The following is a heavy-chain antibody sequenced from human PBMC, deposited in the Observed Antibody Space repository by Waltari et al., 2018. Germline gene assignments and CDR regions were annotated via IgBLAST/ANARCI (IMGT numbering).Heavy chain of an antibody. Sequence: LESGGEVVQPGESLRLSCEAPGYGFSLYAMPWVRLAPGKGPEWVATINDNGDVTYYADSVKGQFIISRDNSRNIVFLQMKNLRVDDTAVYYCAKETWRRAVVTSLSTWDRGTQVTVSS. CDR3: AKETWRRAVVTSLST. CDR1: GYGFSLYA. D-gene: IGHD2-21*01. CDR2: INDNGDVT. J-gene: IGHJ1*01. V-gene: IGHV3-23*01.